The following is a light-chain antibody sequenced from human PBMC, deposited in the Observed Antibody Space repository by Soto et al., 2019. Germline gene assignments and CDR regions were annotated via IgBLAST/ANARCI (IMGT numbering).Light chain of an antibody. Sequence: EIVLTQSPATLSLSPGERATLSCWASQSVSNSLAWYQQRPGQSPRLLIYDVSTRATGIPARFGGSRSGTDFTLTISSLETEDFAFYYCQQRTNWPLTFGVGTKVEI. CDR1: QSVSNS. V-gene: IGKV3-11*01. J-gene: IGKJ4*01. CDR2: DVS. CDR3: QQRTNWPLT.